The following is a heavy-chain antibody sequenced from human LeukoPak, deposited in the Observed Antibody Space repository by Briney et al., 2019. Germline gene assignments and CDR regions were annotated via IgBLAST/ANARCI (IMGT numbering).Heavy chain of an antibody. CDR1: GGSISNSNYY. J-gene: IGHJ4*02. Sequence: SETLSLTCTVSGGSISNSNYYWGWIRQPPGKGLEWIGNIYYSGSTYYNPSLESRVTMSVDTSKNQFSLKLNSVTAADTAVYYCARLSAAAGLLWGQGTLVTVSS. CDR3: ARLSAAAGLL. CDR2: IYYSGST. V-gene: IGHV4-39*01. D-gene: IGHD6-13*01.